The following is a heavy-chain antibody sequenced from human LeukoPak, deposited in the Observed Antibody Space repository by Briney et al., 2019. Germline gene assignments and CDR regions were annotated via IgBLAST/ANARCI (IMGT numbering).Heavy chain of an antibody. J-gene: IGHJ4*02. CDR2: IIPIFGTA. V-gene: IGHV1-69*05. CDR3: AREGWGPFDY. D-gene: IGHD7-27*01. Sequence: ASVKVSCKASGGTFSSYAISWVRQAPGQGLEWMGGIIPIFGTANYAQKFQGRVTITTDESTSTAYMELGSLRSEDTAVYYCAREGWGPFDYWGQGTLVTVSS. CDR1: GGTFSSYA.